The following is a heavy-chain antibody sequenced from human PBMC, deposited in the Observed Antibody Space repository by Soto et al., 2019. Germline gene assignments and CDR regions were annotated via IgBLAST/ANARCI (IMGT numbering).Heavy chain of an antibody. CDR1: GIIFSDY. D-gene: IGHD3-16*01. CDR2: ISGSGRTI. Sequence: QVQLVESGGGLVKPGGSLRLSCAASGIIFSDYMSWVRQAPGKGLEWLSYISGSGRTIYSADSVKGRFTISRDNATNSLHPQMNNLRAEDTAVYYCARLPFPWGWFDPWGQGTLVTVSS. V-gene: IGHV3-11*01. J-gene: IGHJ5*02. CDR3: ARLPFPWGWFDP.